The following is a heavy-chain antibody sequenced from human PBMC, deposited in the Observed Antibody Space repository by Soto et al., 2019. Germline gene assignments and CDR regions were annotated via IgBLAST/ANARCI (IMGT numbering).Heavy chain of an antibody. CDR2: IIPILGET. J-gene: IGHJ6*02. Sequence: QVQLVQSGAEVKKPGSSVRVSCKASGTIFSSYTISWVRQAPGQGLEWMGRIIPILGETNSAQKFKGRVTRTADKSTNTAYMELNSLRLEDTAVYYCARGLGGRMDDWGQGTTVTVSS. CDR1: GTIFSSYT. V-gene: IGHV1-69*08. D-gene: IGHD3-16*01. CDR3: ARGLGGRMDD.